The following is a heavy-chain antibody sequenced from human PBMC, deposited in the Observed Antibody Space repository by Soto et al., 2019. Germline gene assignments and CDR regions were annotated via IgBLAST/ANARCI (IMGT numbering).Heavy chain of an antibody. J-gene: IGHJ4*02. D-gene: IGHD5-12*01. CDR3: ASVKDGYNLNGFDY. CDR2: IWYDGSNK. V-gene: IGHV3-33*01. Sequence: QVQLVESGGGVGQPGRSLRLSCAASGFTFSSYGMHSVRQAPGNGLDRVAVIWYDGSNKYYADSVKGRFTLSTDNSKNRLYLQMNSLRAEDTAVYYGASVKDGYNLNGFDYWGQGTLVTFSS. CDR1: GFTFSSYG.